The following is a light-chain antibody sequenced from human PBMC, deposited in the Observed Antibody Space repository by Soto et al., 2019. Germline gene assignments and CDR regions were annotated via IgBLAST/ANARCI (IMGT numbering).Light chain of an antibody. J-gene: IGLJ2*01. CDR2: EVR. Sequence: QSVLTQPASVSGSPGQSSTISCTGTSSDVGSYNYVSWYQQHPGKAPKLMIYEVRNRPSGVSDRFSGSKSGKTASLTIFGLQAEDEADYYCSSYTTSTTQVFGGGTKLTVL. CDR3: SSYTTSTTQV. V-gene: IGLV2-14*01. CDR1: SSDVGSYNY.